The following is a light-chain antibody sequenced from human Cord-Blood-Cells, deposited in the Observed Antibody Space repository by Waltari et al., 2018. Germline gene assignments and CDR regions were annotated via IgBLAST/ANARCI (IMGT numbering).Light chain of an antibody. CDR2: EGS. V-gene: IGLV2-23*01. J-gene: IGLJ3*02. Sequence: QSALTQPASVSGSPGQSITISCTGTSSDVGSYKLVSWYQQHPGKAPKLMIYEGSKRPSGVSNRFSGSKSGNTASPTISGLQAEDEADYYCCSYAGSSTWVFGGGTKLTVL. CDR3: CSYAGSSTWV. CDR1: SSDVGSYKL.